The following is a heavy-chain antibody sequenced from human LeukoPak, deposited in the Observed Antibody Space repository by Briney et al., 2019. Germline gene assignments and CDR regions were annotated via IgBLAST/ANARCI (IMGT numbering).Heavy chain of an antibody. CDR1: GGSLSSGSYY. J-gene: IGHJ4*02. Sequence: SQTLSLTCTVSGGSLSSGSYYWSWIRQPAGKGLEWIGRIYTSGSTNYNPSLKSRVTISVDTSKNQFSLKLSSVTAADTAVYYCATGSSWYVDYWGQGTLVTVSS. CDR2: IYTSGST. V-gene: IGHV4-61*02. CDR3: ATGSSWYVDY. D-gene: IGHD6-13*01.